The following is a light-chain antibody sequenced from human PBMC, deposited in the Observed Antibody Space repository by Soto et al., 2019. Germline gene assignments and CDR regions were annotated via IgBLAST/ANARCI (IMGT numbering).Light chain of an antibody. Sequence: QSALTQPASVSGSPGQSITISCTGTTSDVSIYNYVSWYQQHPGKAPKLMIYGFSNRPSGVSNRFSGAKSGHTASLTISGLQVEDEADYYCCSYTSSTNYVFGPGTKLTVL. V-gene: IGLV2-14*01. CDR1: TSDVSIYNY. J-gene: IGLJ1*01. CDR3: CSYTSSTNYV. CDR2: GFS.